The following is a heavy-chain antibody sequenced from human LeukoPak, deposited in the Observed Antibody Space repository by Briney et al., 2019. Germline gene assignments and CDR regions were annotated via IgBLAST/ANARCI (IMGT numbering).Heavy chain of an antibody. D-gene: IGHD2-2*01. Sequence: GGSLRLSCAASGFTFSNAWMSWVRQAPGKGLEWVGRIKSKTDGGTTDYAAPVKGRFTISRDDSKNTLYLPMNSLKTEDTAVYYCTTGIVVVPAAMDRVDYWGQGTLVTVSS. J-gene: IGHJ4*02. CDR1: GFTFSNAW. V-gene: IGHV3-15*01. CDR3: TTGIVVVPAAMDRVDY. CDR2: IKSKTDGGTT.